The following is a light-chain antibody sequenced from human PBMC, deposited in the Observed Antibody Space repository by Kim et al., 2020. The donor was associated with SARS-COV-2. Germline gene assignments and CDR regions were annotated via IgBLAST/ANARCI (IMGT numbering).Light chain of an antibody. CDR3: QHYNKMPPWT. CDR2: EAS. J-gene: IGKJ1*01. V-gene: IGKV3-15*01. CDR1: QTVTSH. Sequence: EIVMTQSPATLSVSPGERATLSCRASQTVTSHVAWYQQKPGQAPRLLIYEASTRATGIPARFSGSGAGTEFTLTISSLQSDDFAVYYCQHYNKMPPWTFGQGTKVDIK.